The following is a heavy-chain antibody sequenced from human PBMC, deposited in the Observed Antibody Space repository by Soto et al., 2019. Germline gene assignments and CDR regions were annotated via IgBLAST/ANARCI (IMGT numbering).Heavy chain of an antibody. CDR2: IYWDDDR. CDR1: GFSLSTRGVG. J-gene: IGHJ4*02. Sequence: QITLKESGPTLVKPTQTLTLTCSFSGFSLSTRGVGVGWSRQPPGKALEWLALIYWDDDRRYSPSLKSRLTSTKDTSKNPVVLTMTIMDPVETATYYCARSLWFGELLWGQGTLVTVSA. D-gene: IGHD3-10*01. V-gene: IGHV2-5*02. CDR3: ARSLWFGELL.